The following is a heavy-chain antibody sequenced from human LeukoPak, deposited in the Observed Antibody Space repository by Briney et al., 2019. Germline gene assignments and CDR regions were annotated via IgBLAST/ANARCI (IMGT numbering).Heavy chain of an antibody. D-gene: IGHD5-12*01. V-gene: IGHV3-7*01. J-gene: IGHJ5*02. CDR2: IKQDGSEK. Sequence: GGSLRLSCAASGFTFSSYWMSWVRQAPGKGLEWVADIKQDGSEKYYVDSVKVRFTISRDNAKNSLYLQMNSLRAEDTAVYYCARDSSGYDYDWFDPWGQGTLVTVSS. CDR1: GFTFSSYW. CDR3: ARDSSGYDYDWFDP.